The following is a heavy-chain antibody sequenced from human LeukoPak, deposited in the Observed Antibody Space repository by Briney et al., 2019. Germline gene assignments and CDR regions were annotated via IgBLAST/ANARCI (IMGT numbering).Heavy chain of an antibody. D-gene: IGHD5-24*01. CDR1: GFTFSSYS. CDR3: ARDREMLE. J-gene: IGHJ4*02. Sequence: GGSLRLSCAASGFTFSSYSMNWVRQAPGKGLEWVSSISSSSSYIYYADSVKGRFTISRDNAKNSLFLEMNSPRAEDTAVYYCARDREMLEWGQGTQVTVSS. V-gene: IGHV3-21*01. CDR2: ISSSSSYI.